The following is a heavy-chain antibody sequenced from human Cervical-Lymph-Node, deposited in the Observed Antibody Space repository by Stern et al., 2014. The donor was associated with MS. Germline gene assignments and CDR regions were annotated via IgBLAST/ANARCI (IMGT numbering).Heavy chain of an antibody. V-gene: IGHV1-3*01. CDR2: INAGNGNT. J-gene: IGHJ4*02. CDR3: ARDPGAARRYYFDY. Sequence: VQLVQSGAEVKKPGASVKVSCKASGYTFTSYAMHWVRQAPGQRLEWMGWINAGNGNTKYSQKFQGRVTITRDTSASTAYMELSSLRSEDTAVYYCARDPGAARRYYFDYWGQGTLVTVSS. D-gene: IGHD6-6*01. CDR1: GYTFTSYA.